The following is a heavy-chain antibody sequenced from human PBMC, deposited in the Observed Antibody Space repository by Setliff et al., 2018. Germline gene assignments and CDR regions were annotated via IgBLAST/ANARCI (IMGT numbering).Heavy chain of an antibody. V-gene: IGHV4-4*07. CDR1: GGSISSHY. CDR2: IYIGGSA. J-gene: IGHJ6*03. D-gene: IGHD6-19*01. CDR3: AREQWLDPPGYYYMDV. Sequence: ETLSPTCTVSGGSISSHYWSWIRQPAGKGLEWIGHIYIGGSANYNPSLKSRVTMSIDTSKNQFSLKLNSVTAADMAVYYCAREQWLDPPGYYYMDVWAKGTTVTVSS.